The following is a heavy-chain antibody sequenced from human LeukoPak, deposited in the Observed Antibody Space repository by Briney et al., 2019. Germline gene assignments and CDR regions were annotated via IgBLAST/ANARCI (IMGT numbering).Heavy chain of an antibody. V-gene: IGHV3-23*01. CDR3: AKDSAEQQLVRDFDY. J-gene: IGHJ4*02. CDR2: MSASGGST. Sequence: PGGSLRLSCAASGFTFSSYAMSWVRQAPGTGLEWVSSMSASGGSTYYADSVKGRFTVSRDNSKNTLYLQMNSLRAEDTAVYYCAKDSAEQQLVRDFDYWGQGTLVTVSX. D-gene: IGHD6-13*01. CDR1: GFTFSSYA.